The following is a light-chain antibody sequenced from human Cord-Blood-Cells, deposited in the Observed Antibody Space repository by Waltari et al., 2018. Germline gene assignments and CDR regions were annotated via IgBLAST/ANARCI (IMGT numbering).Light chain of an antibody. Sequence: NFMLTQPHSVSESPGKTVTISCTRSSGGIASHYVQWYQQRPGSSPTTVIYEDNQRPSGVPDRFSGSIDSSSNSASLTISGLKTEDEADYYCQSYDSSNVVFGGGTKLTVL. V-gene: IGLV6-57*01. CDR1: SGGIASHY. CDR3: QSYDSSNVV. J-gene: IGLJ2*01. CDR2: EDN.